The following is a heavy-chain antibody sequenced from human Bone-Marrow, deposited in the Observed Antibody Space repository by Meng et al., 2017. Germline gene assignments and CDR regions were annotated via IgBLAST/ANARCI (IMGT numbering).Heavy chain of an antibody. CDR1: GGSFSGYY. Sequence: QVQLQQWGAGLLKPSETLSLTCAVYGGSFSGYYWSWIRQPPGKGLEWIGEINHSGSTNYNPSLKSRVTISVDTSKNQFSLKLSSVTAADTAVYYCATSTVTTFFDYWGQGTLVTVSS. V-gene: IGHV4-34*01. CDR2: INHSGST. D-gene: IGHD4-17*01. J-gene: IGHJ4*02. CDR3: ATSTVTTFFDY.